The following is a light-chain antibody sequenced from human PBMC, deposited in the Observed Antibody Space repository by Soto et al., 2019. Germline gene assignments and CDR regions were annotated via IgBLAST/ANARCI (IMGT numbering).Light chain of an antibody. V-gene: IGKV1-5*03. Sequence: DIQMTQSPSTLSASVGDRVTITCRASQSVGSWLAWYQQKPGKAPKLLIYKASRSESGVPSRFSGSESGTEFTLTISNLQPDDFATYYCQQYHKFWTFGQGTKVEIK. CDR3: QQYHKFWT. CDR1: QSVGSW. J-gene: IGKJ1*01. CDR2: KAS.